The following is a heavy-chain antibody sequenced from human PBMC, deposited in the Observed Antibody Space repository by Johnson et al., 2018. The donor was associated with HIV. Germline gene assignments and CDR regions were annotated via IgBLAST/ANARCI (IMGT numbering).Heavy chain of an antibody. J-gene: IGHJ3*02. V-gene: IGHV3-23*04. CDR2: ISGSGGST. Sequence: VQLVESGGGLVQPGRSLRLSCAASGFTFSSYAMSWVRQAPGKGLEWVSAISGSGGSTYYADSVKGRFTISRDNSKNTLYLQMNSLSAGDTAVYYCARGRDSSGFNDALDIWGQGTMVTVSS. CDR3: ARGRDSSGFNDALDI. CDR1: GFTFSSYA. D-gene: IGHD3-22*01.